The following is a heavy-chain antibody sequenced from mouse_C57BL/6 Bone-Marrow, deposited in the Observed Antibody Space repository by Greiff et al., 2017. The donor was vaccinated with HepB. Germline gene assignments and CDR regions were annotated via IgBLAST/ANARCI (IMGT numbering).Heavy chain of an antibody. V-gene: IGHV5-4*03. CDR3: ARSAGYFDY. CDR1: GFTFSSYA. CDR2: ISDGGSYT. Sequence: EVMLVESGGGLVKPGGSLKLSCAASGFTFSSYAMSWVRQTPEKRLEWVATISDGGSYTYYPDNVKGRFTISRDNAKNNLYLQMSHLKSEDTAMYYCARSAGYFDYWGKGTTHTVSS. J-gene: IGHJ2*01.